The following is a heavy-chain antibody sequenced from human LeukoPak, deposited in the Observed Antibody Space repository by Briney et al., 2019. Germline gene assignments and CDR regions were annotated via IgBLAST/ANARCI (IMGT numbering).Heavy chain of an antibody. Sequence: GGSLRLSCAASGFTFSTYAMTWVRQAPGKGLQWVSTISGRGDNTYYADSVKGRFTISRDNSKNTLYLQVNTLRAEDTAVYYCAKDRLESWSGFYFGLFDYWGQGALVTVAS. CDR2: ISGRGDNT. J-gene: IGHJ4*02. V-gene: IGHV3-23*01. CDR3: AKDRLESWSGFYFGLFDY. CDR1: GFTFSTYA. D-gene: IGHD3-3*01.